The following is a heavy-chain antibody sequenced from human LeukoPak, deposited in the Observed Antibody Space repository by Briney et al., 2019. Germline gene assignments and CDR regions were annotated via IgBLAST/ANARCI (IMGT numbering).Heavy chain of an antibody. D-gene: IGHD1-26*01. CDR3: ARAPKVRLVGVPKGPFDP. V-gene: IGHV3-11*01. Sequence: GGSLRLSCAASGFTISDYYMSWIRQAPGKGLEWVSYISSSSTIYYADSVKGRFTISRDNAKNSLYLQMNSLRAEDTAVYYCARAPKVRLVGVPKGPFDPWGQGTLVTVSS. CDR1: GFTISDYY. J-gene: IGHJ5*02. CDR2: ISSSSTI.